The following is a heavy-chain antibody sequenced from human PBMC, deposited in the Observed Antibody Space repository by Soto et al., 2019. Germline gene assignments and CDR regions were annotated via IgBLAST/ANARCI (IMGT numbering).Heavy chain of an antibody. J-gene: IGHJ5*02. V-gene: IGHV3-33*01. Sequence: QVPLVESGGGVVQTGRSLRLSCAASGFTFSSYGMHWVRQAPGKGLECVAVIWSDGRNKYYAASVKGRFTISRDNSKNTLYRQMNSLRAEETAVAYCASPPSLDSSGWCIVPWGQGTLVTVSS. CDR2: IWSDGRNK. D-gene: IGHD6-19*01. CDR3: ASPPSLDSSGWCIVP. CDR1: GFTFSSYG.